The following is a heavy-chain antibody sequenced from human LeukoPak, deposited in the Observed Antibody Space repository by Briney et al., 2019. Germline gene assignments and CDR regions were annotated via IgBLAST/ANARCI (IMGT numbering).Heavy chain of an antibody. CDR1: GFTFSNYW. D-gene: IGHD2-2*01. V-gene: IGHV3-48*01. Sequence: GGSLRLSCAASGFTFSNYWMTWVRQAPGKGLEWISYISSSSGSIYYADSVKGRFTISRDNAKNSLYLQMNSLRADDTAVYYCARDGGYCSSITCPSTTPFDYWGQGTLVTVSS. CDR3: ARDGGYCSSITCPSTTPFDY. J-gene: IGHJ4*02. CDR2: ISSSSGSI.